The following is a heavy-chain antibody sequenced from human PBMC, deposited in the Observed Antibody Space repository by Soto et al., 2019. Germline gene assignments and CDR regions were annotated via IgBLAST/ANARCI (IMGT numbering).Heavy chain of an antibody. Sequence: GGSLRLSCAASGFTFSSYWMHWVRQAPGKGLVWVSRINSDGSSTSYADSVKGRFTISRDNAKNTLYLQMSSLRAEDTAVYYCARDQRRGVVTDYWGQGTLVTVSS. J-gene: IGHJ4*02. CDR1: GFTFSSYW. V-gene: IGHV3-74*01. CDR3: ARDQRRGVVTDY. D-gene: IGHD3-3*01. CDR2: INSDGSST.